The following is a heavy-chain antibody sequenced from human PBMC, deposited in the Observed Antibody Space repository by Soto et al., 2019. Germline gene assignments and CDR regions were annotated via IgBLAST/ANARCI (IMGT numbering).Heavy chain of an antibody. CDR2: LYSGGST. J-gene: IGHJ3*02. D-gene: IGHD3-10*01. CDR3: ARDRPGDEGDAFDI. Sequence: EVQLVETGGGLIQPGGSLRLSCAASGLTVSSNYMNWVRQAPGKGLEWVSVLYSGGSTHYAGSVKGRFIISRDNSKNTVYLQMNSLRAEDTDVYYCARDRPGDEGDAFDIWGHGTMVTVSS. CDR1: GLTVSSNY. V-gene: IGHV3-53*02.